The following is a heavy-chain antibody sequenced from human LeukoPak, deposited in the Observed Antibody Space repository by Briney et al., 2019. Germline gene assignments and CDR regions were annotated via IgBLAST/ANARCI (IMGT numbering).Heavy chain of an antibody. V-gene: IGHV4-4*07. D-gene: IGHD6-19*01. Sequence: SETLSLTCTVSGGSISSYYWSWIRQPAGKGLEWIWRIYTSGSTNYNPSLKSRVTMSVDTSKNQFSLKLSSVTAADTAVYYCARDNTSGWSPYYYYYMDVWGKGTTVTISS. J-gene: IGHJ6*03. CDR2: IYTSGST. CDR1: GGSISSYY. CDR3: ARDNTSGWSPYYYYYMDV.